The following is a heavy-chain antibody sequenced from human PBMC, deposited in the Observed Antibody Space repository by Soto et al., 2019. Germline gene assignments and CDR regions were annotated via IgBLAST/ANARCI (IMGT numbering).Heavy chain of an antibody. Sequence: SETLSLTCAVSGGSISCSNWCSWVRQPPGKGLEWIGEIYHSGGTNYNPSLKSRVTISVATSKNQFSLKLSSVTAADTAVYYCARRYGDYFDFWGQGTLVTVSS. J-gene: IGHJ4*02. V-gene: IGHV4-4*02. CDR1: GGSISCSNW. CDR3: ARRYGDYFDF. CDR2: IYHSGGT. D-gene: IGHD4-17*01.